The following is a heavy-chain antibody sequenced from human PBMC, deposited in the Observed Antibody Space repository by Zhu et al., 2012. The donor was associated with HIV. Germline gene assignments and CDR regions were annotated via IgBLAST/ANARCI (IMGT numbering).Heavy chain of an antibody. V-gene: IGHV4-39*01. CDR1: GGSISSSSYY. Sequence: QVQLQESGPGLVKPSETLSLTCTVSGGSISSSSYYWGWIRQPPGKGLEWIGSIFYSGSTFYNPSFESRVTISVDTSKNQFSLKLSSVTAADSAVFYCARHVQSNGAFGELFSYMDVVGQEDHGPRLL. D-gene: IGHD3-10*01. J-gene: IGHJ6*03. CDR2: IFYSGST. CDR3: ARHVQSNGAFGELFSYMDV.